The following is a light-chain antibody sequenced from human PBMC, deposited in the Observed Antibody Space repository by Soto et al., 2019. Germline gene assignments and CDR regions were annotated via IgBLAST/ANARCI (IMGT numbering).Light chain of an antibody. CDR1: SSNIGNNY. J-gene: IGLJ3*02. CDR2: ESN. CDR3: GAWNTSLSAGV. Sequence: QSVLTQPPSVSAAPGQKVTISCSGSSSNIGNNYVSWYQQLPGTAPKLLIYESNKRPSGIPDRFSASKSGTSATLGITGLQTGDGADYTCGAWNTSLSAGVFGGGTKLTVL. V-gene: IGLV1-51*02.